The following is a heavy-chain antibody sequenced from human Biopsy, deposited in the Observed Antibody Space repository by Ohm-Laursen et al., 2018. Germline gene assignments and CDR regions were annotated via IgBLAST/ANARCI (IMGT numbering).Heavy chain of an antibody. CDR2: LYTSGDT. J-gene: IGHJ4*02. CDR1: GGLNSNYY. D-gene: IGHD1-7*01. CDR3: ATGPKRLTGTSYFES. Sequence: SETLSLTCSVSGGLNSNYYWSWVRQSAGKGLEWIGHLYTSGDTNYNPSLKSRVSMSEDTSRRQFSLRLTSVTAADTAVYYCATGPKRLTGTSYFESWGRGILVTVSS. V-gene: IGHV4-4*07.